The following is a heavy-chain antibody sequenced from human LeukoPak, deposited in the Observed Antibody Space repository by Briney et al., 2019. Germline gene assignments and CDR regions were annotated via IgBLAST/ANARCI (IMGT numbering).Heavy chain of an antibody. J-gene: IGHJ3*02. CDR2: LYNGGDT. CDR1: AASIGSFY. CDR3: AREGVTASFDI. D-gene: IGHD2-21*02. V-gene: IGHV4-4*07. Sequence: PSETLSLTCTVSAASIGSFYWVWIRQPAGKGLEWIGRLYNGGDTNYSPSLRSRVTMPVGTSKNQFSLKLSSVTAADTAVYYCAREGVTASFDIWGQGTMVTVSS.